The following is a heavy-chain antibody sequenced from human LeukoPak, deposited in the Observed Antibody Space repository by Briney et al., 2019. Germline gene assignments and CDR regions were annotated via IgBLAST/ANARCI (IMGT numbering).Heavy chain of an antibody. CDR1: GYTFTSNY. CDR2: IHPSGGST. V-gene: IGHV1-46*01. J-gene: IGHJ4*02. CDR3: ARMGMDAAMITNFFDY. D-gene: IGHD5-18*01. Sequence: ASVKVSCKASGYTFTSNYMHWVRQAPGQGLEWMGAIHPSGGSTSYAQKFQGRVTMTKDTSTSTAYMELSSLRSEDTAIYYCARMGMDAAMITNFFDYCGQGTLITVSS.